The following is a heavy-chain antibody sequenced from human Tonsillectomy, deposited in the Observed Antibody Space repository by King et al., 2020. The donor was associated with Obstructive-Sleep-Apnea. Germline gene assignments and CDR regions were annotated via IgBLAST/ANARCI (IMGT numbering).Heavy chain of an antibody. CDR1: GMTFSDYY. CDR3: ARSPMVGPRLLDY. CDR2: ISGGSTII. V-gene: IGHV3-11*01. J-gene: IGHJ4*02. Sequence: VQLVESGGGLVKPGGSLRLSCTASGMTFSDYYMTWIRQAPGKGLEWVSFISGGSTIISYADSVKGRFTVSRDNARKSLYLQMNSLRADDTAVYYCARSPMVGPRLLDYWGQGTLVTVSS. D-gene: IGHD5-12*01.